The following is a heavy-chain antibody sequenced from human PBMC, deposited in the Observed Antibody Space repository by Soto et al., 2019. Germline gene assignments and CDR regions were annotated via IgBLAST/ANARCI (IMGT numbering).Heavy chain of an antibody. CDR2: IYHSGSV. CDR1: GGSINTGHYS. D-gene: IGHD5-12*01. V-gene: IGHV4-30-2*01. Sequence: QVQLQESGSGLVKPSQTLSLTCAVSGGSINTGHYSWSWIRQPPGKGLEWSGYIYHSGSVYYNPSLESRVTISVDTSNNQFSLNLSSVTAADTAVYYCARCGGYTGYDFPAFDYWGQGTLVTVS. CDR3: ARCGGYTGYDFPAFDY. J-gene: IGHJ4*02.